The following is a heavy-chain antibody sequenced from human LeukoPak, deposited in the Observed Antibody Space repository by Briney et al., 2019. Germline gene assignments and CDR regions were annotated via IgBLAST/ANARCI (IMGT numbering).Heavy chain of an antibody. CDR3: ARVTGEYSSSLPSNWFDP. CDR1: GGSISSYY. J-gene: IGHJ5*02. CDR2: IYYSGST. Sequence: PSETLSLTCTVSGGSISSYYWSWIRQPPGKGLEWIGYIYYSGSTNYNPSLKSRVTMSVDTSKNQFSLKLSSVTAEDTAVYYCARVTGEYSSSLPSNWFDPWGQGTLVTVSS. D-gene: IGHD6-6*01. V-gene: IGHV4-59*01.